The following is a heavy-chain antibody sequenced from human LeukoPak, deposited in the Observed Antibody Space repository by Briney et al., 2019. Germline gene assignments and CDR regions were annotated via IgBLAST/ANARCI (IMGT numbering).Heavy chain of an antibody. V-gene: IGHV5-51*01. CDR3: ATSLVYSSGYDY. Sequence: GASLQISCQGSGYSFTRYWIGWVRQQPGKGLEWMGIIYPGDSDTTYSPSFQGQVTISADRSINTAYLQWSSLKASDTAMYYCATSLVYSSGYDYWGQGTLVTVSS. D-gene: IGHD6-19*01. J-gene: IGHJ4*02. CDR1: GYSFTRYW. CDR2: IYPGDSDT.